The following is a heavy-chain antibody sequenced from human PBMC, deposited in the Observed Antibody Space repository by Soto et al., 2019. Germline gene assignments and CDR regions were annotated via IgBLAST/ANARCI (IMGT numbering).Heavy chain of an antibody. D-gene: IGHD3-10*01. CDR1: GGTFSSYA. J-gene: IGHJ6*02. CDR2: IIPIFGTA. CDR3: ARDWARGLAMDKGAVDYYGMDV. V-gene: IGHV1-69*13. Sequence: SVKVSCKASGGTFSSYAISWVRQAPGQGLEWMGGIIPIFGTANYAQKFQGRVTITADESTSTAYMELSSLRSEDTAVYYCARDWARGLAMDKGAVDYYGMDVWGQGTTVTVSS.